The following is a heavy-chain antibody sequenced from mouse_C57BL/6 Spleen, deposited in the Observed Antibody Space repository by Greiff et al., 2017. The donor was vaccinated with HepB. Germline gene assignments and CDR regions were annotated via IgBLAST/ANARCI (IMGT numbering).Heavy chain of an antibody. V-gene: IGHV1-78*01. CDR2: IYPRDGRT. Sequence: QVHVKPSDAELVKPGASVKISCKVSGYTFTDHTIHWMKQRPEQGLEWIGYIYPRDGRTKYNEKFKGNATLTADKSSSTAYMQLNRLTSEDSAVYLWARAGTFAMDYWGQGTSVTVSS. CDR3: ARAGTFAMDY. CDR1: GYTFTDHT. D-gene: IGHD4-1*01. J-gene: IGHJ4*01.